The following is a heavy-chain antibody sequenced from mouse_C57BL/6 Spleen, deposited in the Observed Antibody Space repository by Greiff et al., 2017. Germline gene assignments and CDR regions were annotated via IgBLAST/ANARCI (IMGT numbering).Heavy chain of an antibody. CDR2: IYPGSGST. V-gene: IGHV1-55*01. Sequence: QVQLQQSGAELVKPGASVKMSCKASGYTFTSYWITWVKQRPGQGLEWIGDIYPGSGSTNYNEKFKSKATLTVDTSSSTAYMQLSSLTSEDSAVYYCARGNYGNYVGYYYAMDYWGQGTSVTVSS. CDR3: ARGNYGNYVGYYYAMDY. CDR1: GYTFTSYW. D-gene: IGHD2-1*01. J-gene: IGHJ4*01.